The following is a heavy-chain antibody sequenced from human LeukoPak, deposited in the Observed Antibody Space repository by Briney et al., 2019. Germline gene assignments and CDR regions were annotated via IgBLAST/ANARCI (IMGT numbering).Heavy chain of an antibody. CDR2: IWYDGSNK. Sequence: PGGSLRLSCAASGFTFSSYGMHWVRQAPGKGLEWVAVIWYDGSNKYYAASVKGRFTISSDNSKNTLYLQMTSLRAEDTAVYYCAREEPRYCSSTSCYRGLDYWGQGTLVTVSS. CDR3: AREEPRYCSSTSCYRGLDY. J-gene: IGHJ4*02. D-gene: IGHD2-2*02. CDR1: GFTFSSYG. V-gene: IGHV3-33*01.